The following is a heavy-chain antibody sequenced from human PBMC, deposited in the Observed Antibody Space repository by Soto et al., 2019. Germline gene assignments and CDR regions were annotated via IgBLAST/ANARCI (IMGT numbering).Heavy chain of an antibody. CDR2: INPNSGGT. D-gene: IGHD3-22*01. J-gene: IGHJ6*02. Sequence: ASVKVSCKASGYTFTGYYIHWVRQAPVQGLEWMGWINPNSGGTNYAQKFQGWVTMTRDTSISTAYMELSRLRSDDTAVYYCARDKYYDSSGSLYGMDVWGQGTTVTVSS. V-gene: IGHV1-2*04. CDR1: GYTFTGYY. CDR3: ARDKYYDSSGSLYGMDV.